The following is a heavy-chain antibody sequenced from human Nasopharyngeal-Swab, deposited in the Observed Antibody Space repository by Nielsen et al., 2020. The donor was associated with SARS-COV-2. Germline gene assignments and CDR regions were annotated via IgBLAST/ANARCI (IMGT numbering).Heavy chain of an antibody. CDR3: ARDHYDFWSGYLPNLGIYYYYYMDV. CDR1: GFTFSSYA. J-gene: IGHJ6*03. V-gene: IGHV3-30-3*01. CDR2: ISYDGSNK. Sequence: GESLKISCAASGFTFSSYAMHWVRQAPGKGLEWVAVISYDGSNKYYADSVKGRFTISRDNSKNTLYLQMNSLRAEDTAVYYCARDHYDFWSGYLPNLGIYYYYYMDVWGKGTTVTVSS. D-gene: IGHD3-3*01.